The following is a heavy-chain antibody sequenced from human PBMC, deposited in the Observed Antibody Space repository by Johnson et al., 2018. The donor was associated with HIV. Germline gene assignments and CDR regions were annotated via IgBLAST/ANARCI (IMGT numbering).Heavy chain of an antibody. V-gene: IGHV3-66*01. CDR1: GFSVNSNY. D-gene: IGHD4-11*01. CDR3: SSAFLTNAFDI. J-gene: IGHJ3*02. CDR2: TYGGDKT. Sequence: VQLVESGGGFVQPGGSLRLSCAASGFSVNSNYLSWVRQTPGKGLEWVSVTYGGDKTYYADSVKGRFTISRDTSKNTLYLQMTSLRAEDTAVYYCSSAFLTNAFDIWGQGTMVTVSS.